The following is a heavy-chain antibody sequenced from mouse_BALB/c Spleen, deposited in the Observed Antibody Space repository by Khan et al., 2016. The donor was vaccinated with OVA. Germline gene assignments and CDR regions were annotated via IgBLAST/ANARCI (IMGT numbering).Heavy chain of an antibody. V-gene: IGHV5-6*01. CDR3: TRRAYYHNSEGFAY. CDR2: LSSGGSYT. D-gene: IGHD1-1*01. CDR1: GFTFSTYG. Sequence: EVELVESGGDLVKPGGSLKLSCAASGFTFSTYGMSWVRQTPDKRLEWVAALSSGGSYTYYPDSVKGRFTISRDNAKNTLYLQMSSLKSEDTAMYYGTRRAYYHNSEGFAYWGQGTLVTVSA. J-gene: IGHJ3*01.